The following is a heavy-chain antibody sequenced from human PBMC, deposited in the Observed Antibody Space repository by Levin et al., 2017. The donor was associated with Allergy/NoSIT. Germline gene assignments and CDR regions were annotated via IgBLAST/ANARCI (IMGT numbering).Heavy chain of an antibody. Sequence: NTSETLSLTCAVSGGSISSNNWWSWVRQPPGKGLEWIGEIYHGGTTNYNPSLKSRVTISVDKSKNQFSLRLSSVTAADTAVYYCARDSVDYGEDAFDSWGQGTMVIVSS. J-gene: IGHJ3*02. D-gene: IGHD4-17*01. V-gene: IGHV4-4*02. CDR1: GGSISSNNW. CDR2: IYHGGTT. CDR3: ARDSVDYGEDAFDS.